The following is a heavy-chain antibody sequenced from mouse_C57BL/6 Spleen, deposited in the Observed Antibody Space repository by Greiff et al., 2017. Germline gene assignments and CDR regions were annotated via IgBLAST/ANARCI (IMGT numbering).Heavy chain of an antibody. Sequence: VQLQQPGAELVKPGASVKLSCKASGYTFTSDWMPWVKQRPGQGLEWIGMIHPKSGSTNYNEKFKSKATLTVDKSSSTAFMKLRKLTSEVSAVDDCARWDCDVWYFDYWGQGTTLTVSS. D-gene: IGHD4-1*01. J-gene: IGHJ2*01. CDR2: IHPKSGST. CDR3: ARWDCDVWYFDY. V-gene: IGHV1-64*01. CDR1: GYTFTSDW.